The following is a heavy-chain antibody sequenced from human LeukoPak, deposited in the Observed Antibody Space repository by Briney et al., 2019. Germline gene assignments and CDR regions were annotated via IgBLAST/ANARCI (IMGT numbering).Heavy chain of an antibody. V-gene: IGHV2-5*02. CDR2: IYWDDDK. CDR3: AHSVSLDFNYWYFDL. Sequence: KRSGPTLVKPTQTLTLTCTFSGFSLSTRGVGVGWIRQPPGKALEWLSLIYWDDDKRYSPSLKSRLTITKDTSKNQVVLTMTNMDPVDTATYYCAHSVSLDFNYWYFDLWGRGTLVTVSS. J-gene: IGHJ2*01. CDR1: GFSLSTRGVG. D-gene: IGHD1-1*01.